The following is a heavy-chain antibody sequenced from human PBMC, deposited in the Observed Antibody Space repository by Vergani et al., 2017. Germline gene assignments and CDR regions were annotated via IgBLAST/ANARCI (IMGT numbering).Heavy chain of an antibody. V-gene: IGHV4-59*01. CDR1: GGSISSYY. D-gene: IGHD3-10*01. CDR2: IYYSGST. J-gene: IGHJ6*02. Sequence: QVQLQESGPGLVKPSETLSLTCTVSGGSISSYYWSWIRQPPGKGLEWIGYIYYSGSTNYNPSLKSRVTLSVDTSKNQFSLKLSSVTAADTAVYYCATLWFGEDGMDVWGQGTTVTVSS. CDR3: ATLWFGEDGMDV.